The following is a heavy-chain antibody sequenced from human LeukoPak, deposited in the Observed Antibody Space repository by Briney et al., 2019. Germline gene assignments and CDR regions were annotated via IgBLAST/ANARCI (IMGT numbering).Heavy chain of an antibody. CDR3: ARDHSGIYYDSSGYSPGY. J-gene: IGHJ4*02. CDR2: ISAYNGNT. D-gene: IGHD3-22*01. Sequence: GASVKVSCKASGYTFTSYGISWVRQAPGQGLEWMGWISAYNGNTNYAQKLRGRVTMTTDTSTSTAYMELRSLRSDDTAVYYCARDHSGIYYDSSGYSPGYWGQGTLVTVSS. V-gene: IGHV1-18*01. CDR1: GYTFTSYG.